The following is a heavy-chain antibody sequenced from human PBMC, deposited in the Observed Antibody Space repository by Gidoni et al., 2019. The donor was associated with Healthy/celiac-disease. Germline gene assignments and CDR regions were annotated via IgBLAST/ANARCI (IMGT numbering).Heavy chain of an antibody. Sequence: EVQLVESGGGLVQTGGSLSLACAASGFTFSSYDMHWVRQATGKGLEWVSSIGTAGDTYYPGAVKGRFTISRENAKNSLYLQMNSLRAGDTAVYYCARVGGSGWYDYWGQGTLVTVSS. CDR2: IGTAGDT. D-gene: IGHD6-19*01. CDR3: ARVGGSGWYDY. J-gene: IGHJ4*02. CDR1: GFTFSSYD. V-gene: IGHV3-13*04.